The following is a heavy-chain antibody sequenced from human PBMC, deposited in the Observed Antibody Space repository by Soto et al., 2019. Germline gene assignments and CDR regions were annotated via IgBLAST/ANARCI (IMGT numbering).Heavy chain of an antibody. CDR3: ARQRPTDGRWEFANYYDMDV. CDR2: IIHSEST. D-gene: IGHD1-26*01. J-gene: IGHJ6*02. CDR1: GGSFSAYY. Sequence: SETLSLTCAVYGGSFSAYYWSWVRQPPGKGLEWIGEIIHSESTKYNPSLKSRVTISVDTSKNQFSLKLASVTAADAAVYYCARQRPTDGRWEFANYYDMDVWGQGTPVTVSS. V-gene: IGHV4-34*12.